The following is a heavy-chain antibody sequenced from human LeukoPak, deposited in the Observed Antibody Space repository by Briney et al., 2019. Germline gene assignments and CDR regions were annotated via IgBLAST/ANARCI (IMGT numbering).Heavy chain of an antibody. V-gene: IGHV1-2*02. CDR2: INPNSGGT. J-gene: IGHJ4*02. D-gene: IGHD3-10*01. CDR3: ARDQFAATRHTMAMGY. CDR1: GYTFTGYY. Sequence: ASVKVSCKASGYTFTGYYMHWVRQAPRQGLEWMGWINPNSGGTNYAQKFQGRVTMTRDTPISTAYMELSRLRSDDTAVYYCARDQFAATRHTMAMGYWGQGTLVTVSS.